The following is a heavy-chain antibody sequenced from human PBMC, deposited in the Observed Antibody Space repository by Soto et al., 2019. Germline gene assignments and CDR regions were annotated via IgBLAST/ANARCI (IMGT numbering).Heavy chain of an antibody. V-gene: IGHV3-74*01. D-gene: IGHD3-10*01. CDR2: INSDGSST. Sequence: GGSLRLSCAASGFTFSSYWMNWVRQAPGKGLEWVSCINSDGSSTSYADSVKGRFTISRDNAKNTLYLQMNSLRAEDTDLYFYARVGRELLCFGEIHSYYYYGMDVWGQGTTVTVSS. CDR1: GFTFSSYW. J-gene: IGHJ6*02. CDR3: ARVGRELLCFGEIHSYYYYGMDV.